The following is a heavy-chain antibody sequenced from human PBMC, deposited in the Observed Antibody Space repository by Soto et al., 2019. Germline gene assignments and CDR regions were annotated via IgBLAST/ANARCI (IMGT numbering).Heavy chain of an antibody. CDR2: IKSKTDGGTT. J-gene: IGHJ6*02. D-gene: IGHD3-22*01. CDR3: TTDQYYDSSDYGMDV. Sequence: TGGSLRLSCAASGFTFSNAWMNWVRQAPGKGLEWVGRIKSKTDGGTTDYAAPVKGRFTISRDDSKNTLYLQMNSLKTEDTAVYYCTTDQYYDSSDYGMDVWGQGTTVTVSS. CDR1: GFTFSNAW. V-gene: IGHV3-15*07.